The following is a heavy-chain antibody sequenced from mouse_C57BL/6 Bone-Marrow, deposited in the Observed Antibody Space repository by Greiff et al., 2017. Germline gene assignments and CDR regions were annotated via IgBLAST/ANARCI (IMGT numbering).Heavy chain of an antibody. D-gene: IGHD1-1*01. J-gene: IGHJ3*01. V-gene: IGHV1-87*01. CDR1: YTFSRRVH. CDR3: SEDSAVYYFATFYYCSTVAY. CDR2: GKGLEWIG. Sequence: QVQLKQSGPELARPWASVKISCQAFYTFSRRVHFAIRDTNYWMQWVKQRPGKGLEWIGAIYQGNGDTSSNQKFKGKATLTADKSPSTAYMQLLSLTSEDSAVYYFATFYYCSTVAYWGQGTLVTVSA.